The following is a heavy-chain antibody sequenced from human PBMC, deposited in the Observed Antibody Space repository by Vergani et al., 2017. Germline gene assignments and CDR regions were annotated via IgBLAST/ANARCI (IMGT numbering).Heavy chain of an antibody. J-gene: IGHJ6*02. CDR1: GFSFENSG. D-gene: IGHD5-12*01. CDR3: AKSLLGIVAGNGMDV. CDR2: IRGDGSNQ. V-gene: IGHV3-30*02. Sequence: QAQLVESGGGVVQPGGSLRLSCVGSGFSFENSGMHWVRQAPGKGLEWVGLIRGDGSNQYYRDSVKGRFTISRDNSKNTVYLQINGLRGEDTAIYYCAKSLLGIVAGNGMDVWGQGTTVIVSS.